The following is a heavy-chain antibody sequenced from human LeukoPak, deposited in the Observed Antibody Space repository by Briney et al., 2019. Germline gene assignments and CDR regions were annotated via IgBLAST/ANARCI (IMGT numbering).Heavy chain of an antibody. CDR1: GFTFSSYA. J-gene: IGHJ5*02. CDR3: AREVGNTGGFDP. V-gene: IGHV3-64*01. D-gene: IGHD4-23*01. Sequence: PGGSLRLSCAASGFTFSSYAMHSVRPAPRKGLEYVSAISSNGGSTYYANSVKGRFTISRDNSKNTLYLQMGSLRAEDMAVYYCAREVGNTGGFDPWGQGTLVTVSS. CDR2: ISSNGGST.